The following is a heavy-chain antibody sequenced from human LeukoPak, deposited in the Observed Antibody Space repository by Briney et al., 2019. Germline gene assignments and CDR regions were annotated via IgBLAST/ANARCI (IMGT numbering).Heavy chain of an antibody. D-gene: IGHD4-23*01. V-gene: IGHV3-53*01. J-gene: IGHJ4*02. CDR3: ARSGGVITVAPFDC. Sequence: SGGSLRLSCAASGFTVSSNYMSWVRQPPGKGPEWVSVTYNGGSTYYADSVKGRFTISRDNSKNTLLLQMNSLRAEDTAVYYCARSGGVITVAPFDCWGQGSLVTVS. CDR1: GFTVSSNY. CDR2: TYNGGST.